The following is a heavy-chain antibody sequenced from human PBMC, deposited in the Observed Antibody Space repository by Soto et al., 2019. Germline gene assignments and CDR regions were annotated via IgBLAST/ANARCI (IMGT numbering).Heavy chain of an antibody. CDR2: ISGSGGST. D-gene: IGHD6-13*01. V-gene: IGHV3-23*01. Sequence: PGGSLRLSCAASGFTFSSYAMSWVRQAPGKGLEWVSAISGSGGSTYYADSVKGRFTISRDNSKNTLYLQMNSLRAEDTAVYYCAKDTQNSSSRRLYYYYGMDVWGQGTTVTVSS. CDR1: GFTFSSYA. CDR3: AKDTQNSSSRRLYYYYGMDV. J-gene: IGHJ6*02.